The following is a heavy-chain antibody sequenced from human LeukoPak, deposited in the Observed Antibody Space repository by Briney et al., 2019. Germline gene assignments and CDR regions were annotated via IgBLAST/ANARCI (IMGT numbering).Heavy chain of an antibody. CDR1: GDSISSLY. D-gene: IGHD2-2*02. V-gene: IGHV4-4*07. CDR3: ARGGYYTKINY. CDR2: IFTSGST. Sequence: PSETLSITSTVSGDSISSLYWTWIRQPAGKGLEWIGRIFTSGSTNYNPSLKSRVTMSVDTSKNQFSLKLSSVTAADTAVYYCARGGYYTKINYWGQGTLVTVSS. J-gene: IGHJ4*02.